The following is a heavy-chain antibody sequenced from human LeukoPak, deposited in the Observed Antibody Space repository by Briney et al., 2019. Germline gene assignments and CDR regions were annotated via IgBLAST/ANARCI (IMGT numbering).Heavy chain of an antibody. V-gene: IGHV4-59*08. CDR2: IYYSGST. CDR1: GGSISSYY. CDR3: ARHFPNSNWNDGRAAFDI. J-gene: IGHJ3*02. D-gene: IGHD1-20*01. Sequence: SETLSLTCTVSGGSISSYYWSWIRQPPGKGLEWIGYIYYSGSTNYNPSLKSRVTISVDTSKNQFSPKLSSVTAADTAVYYCARHFPNSNWNDGRAAFDIWGQGTMVTVSS.